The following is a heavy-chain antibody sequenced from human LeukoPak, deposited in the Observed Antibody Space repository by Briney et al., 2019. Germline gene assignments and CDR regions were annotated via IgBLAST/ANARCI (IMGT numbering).Heavy chain of an antibody. V-gene: IGHV4-39*01. CDR3: ARYDILRSLDY. CDR2: IYYSGST. D-gene: IGHD3-9*01. J-gene: IGHJ4*02. Sequence: PSETLSLTCTVSGGSISSSSYYWGWIRQPPGKGLEWIGSIYYSGSTYYSPSLKSRVTISVDTSKNQFSLKLSSVTAADTAVYYCARYDILRSLDYWGQGTLVTVSS. CDR1: GGSISSSSYY.